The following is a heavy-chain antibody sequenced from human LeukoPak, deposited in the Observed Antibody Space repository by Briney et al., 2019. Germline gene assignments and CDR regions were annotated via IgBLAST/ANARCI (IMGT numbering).Heavy chain of an antibody. Sequence: GGSLRLSCAASGFTFSSYAMSWVRQAPGKGLEWVSGIDKTGGTTYYADSVKGRFTISRDNSKNTLYLQMNSLRGDDTAVYSCAKKRDYSSSAIDYWGQGTLVTVSS. CDR1: GFTFSSYA. CDR2: IDKTGGTT. CDR3: AKKRDYSSSAIDY. D-gene: IGHD6-13*01. J-gene: IGHJ4*02. V-gene: IGHV3-23*01.